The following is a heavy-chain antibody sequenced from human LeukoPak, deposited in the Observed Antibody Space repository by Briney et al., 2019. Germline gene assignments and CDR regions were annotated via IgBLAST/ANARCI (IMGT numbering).Heavy chain of an antibody. Sequence: SQTLSLTCTVSGGSISSGDYYWSWIRQPPGTGLEWIVYIYYSGSTYYNPSLESRVTISVDTSKNQFSLKLSSVTAADTAVYYCARGRSGGYSYGYHPDYFDYWGQGTLVTVSS. D-gene: IGHD5-18*01. V-gene: IGHV4-30-4*01. J-gene: IGHJ4*02. CDR1: GGSISSGDYY. CDR3: ARGRSGGYSYGYHPDYFDY. CDR2: IYYSGST.